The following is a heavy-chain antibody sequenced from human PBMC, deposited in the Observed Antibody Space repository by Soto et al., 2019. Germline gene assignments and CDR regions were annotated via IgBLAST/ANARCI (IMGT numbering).Heavy chain of an antibody. CDR1: GFTFSNYG. J-gene: IGHJ1*01. Sequence: EVQLLESGGGLLQPGGSLRLSCAVSGFTFSNYGMIWVRQAPGKGLELVSATRGSGDTTYYAHSVKGRLTSSRDNSKKPPYVQMNSMRAYDTAVYYCARDLAYDGSGIEIWGQGTLVTVSP. CDR3: ARDLAYDGSGIEI. CDR2: TRGSGDTT. V-gene: IGHV3-23*01. D-gene: IGHD3-10*01.